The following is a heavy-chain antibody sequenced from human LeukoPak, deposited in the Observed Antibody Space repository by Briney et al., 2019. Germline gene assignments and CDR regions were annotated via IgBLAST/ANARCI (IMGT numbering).Heavy chain of an antibody. CDR1: GYSISSGYY. CDR2: IYHSGIT. CDR3: ARAMVRGVIRLFDY. V-gene: IGHV4-38-2*02. Sequence: PSETLSLTCTVSGYSISSGYYWGWIRQPPGKGLEWIGSIYHSGITYYNPSLKSRVTISVDTSKNQFSLKLSSVTAADTAVYYCARAMVRGVIRLFDYWGQGTLVTVSS. D-gene: IGHD3-10*01. J-gene: IGHJ4*02.